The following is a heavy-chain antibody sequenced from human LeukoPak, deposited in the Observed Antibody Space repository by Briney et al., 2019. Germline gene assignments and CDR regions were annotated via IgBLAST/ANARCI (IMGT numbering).Heavy chain of an antibody. CDR3: AREGRGGSYDY. V-gene: IGHV4-59*01. J-gene: IGHJ4*02. CDR1: GGSISSYY. Sequence: KSSETLSLTCTVSGGSISSYYWSWIRQPPGKGLEWIGYIYHTGTTNYSPSLKSRVTISVDTSKNQFSLRVTSVTAADTAVYYCAREGRGGSYDYWGQGTLVTVSS. D-gene: IGHD1-26*01. CDR2: IYHTGTT.